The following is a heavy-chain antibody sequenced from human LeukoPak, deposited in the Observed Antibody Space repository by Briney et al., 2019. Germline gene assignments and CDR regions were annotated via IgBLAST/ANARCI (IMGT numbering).Heavy chain of an antibody. V-gene: IGHV3-21*01. Sequence: GGSLRLSCAASGFTFSSYSMNWVRQAPGKGLEWVSSISSSSSYIYYADSVKGRFTISRDNAKNSLYLQMNSLRAEDTAVYYCARDSAGYSYAEPYDWGQGSLVTVSS. D-gene: IGHD5-18*01. CDR2: ISSSSSYI. J-gene: IGHJ4*02. CDR1: GFTFSSYS. CDR3: ARDSAGYSYAEPYD.